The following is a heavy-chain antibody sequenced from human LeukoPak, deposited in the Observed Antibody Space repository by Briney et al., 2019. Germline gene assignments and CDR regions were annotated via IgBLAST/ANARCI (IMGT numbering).Heavy chain of an antibody. Sequence: SETLSLTCTVSGGSISSYYWSWIRQPPGKGLEWIGYIYYSGSTNYNPSLKSRVTISVDTSKNQFSLKLSSVTAADTAVYYCAAEVAATLTFDYWGQGTLVTVSS. J-gene: IGHJ4*02. CDR3: AAEVAATLTFDY. CDR1: GGSISSYY. V-gene: IGHV4-59*12. D-gene: IGHD2-15*01. CDR2: IYYSGST.